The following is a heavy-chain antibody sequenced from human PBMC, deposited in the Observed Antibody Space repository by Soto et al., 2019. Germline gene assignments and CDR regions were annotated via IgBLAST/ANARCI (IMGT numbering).Heavy chain of an antibody. J-gene: IGHJ6*02. V-gene: IGHV4-30-4*01. Sequence: SETLFLTCTVSGGSISSGDYYWSWIRHPPGKGLEWIGYIYYSGSTYYNPSLKSRVTISVDTSKNQFSLKLSSVTAADTAVYYCAREVAAAGHYYYGMDVWGQGTTVTVSS. D-gene: IGHD6-13*01. CDR2: IYYSGST. CDR1: GGSISSGDYY. CDR3: AREVAAAGHYYYGMDV.